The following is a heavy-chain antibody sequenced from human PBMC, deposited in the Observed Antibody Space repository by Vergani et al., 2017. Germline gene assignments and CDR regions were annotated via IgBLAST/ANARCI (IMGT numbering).Heavy chain of an antibody. J-gene: IGHJ6*03. CDR2: ISWNSGSI. CDR3: AKGMGDFGVVIMVPLDYYMDV. Sequence: EVQLVESGGGLVQPGRSLRLSCAASGFTFDDYAMHWVRQAPGKGLEWVSGISWNSGSIGYADSVKGRFTISRDNAKNSLYLQMNSLRAEDTALYYCAKGMGDFGVVIMVPLDYYMDVWGKGTTVTVSS. D-gene: IGHD3-3*01. V-gene: IGHV3-9*01. CDR1: GFTFDDYA.